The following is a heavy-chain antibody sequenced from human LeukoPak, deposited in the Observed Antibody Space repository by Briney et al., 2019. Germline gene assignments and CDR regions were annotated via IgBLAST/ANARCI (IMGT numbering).Heavy chain of an antibody. D-gene: IGHD1-26*01. CDR1: GFTFSSYA. Sequence: GGSLRLSCAASGFTFSSYAMSWVRQAPGKGPEWVSAISGNGGSTYYTDSVRGRFTISRDNSKNTLYLQMNSLGAEDTAVYYCAKLPLSRPYSGSSATGYFQHWGQGTLVTVSS. J-gene: IGHJ1*01. CDR3: AKLPLSRPYSGSSATGYFQH. V-gene: IGHV3-23*01. CDR2: ISGNGGST.